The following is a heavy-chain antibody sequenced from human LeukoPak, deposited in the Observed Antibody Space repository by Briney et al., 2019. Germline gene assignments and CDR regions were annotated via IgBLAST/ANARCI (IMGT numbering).Heavy chain of an antibody. Sequence: SQTLSLTCPVSGGSISSGDYYWSWIRQPPGKGLEWIGYIYNNGRTYYNPSLKSRVTISVDTSKNLFSLKVSSVTAADAAVYYCARGRSSSWSSFDYWGQGTLVTVSS. D-gene: IGHD6-13*01. CDR3: ARGRSSSWSSFDY. CDR1: GGSISSGDYY. V-gene: IGHV4-30-4*01. J-gene: IGHJ4*02. CDR2: IYNNGRT.